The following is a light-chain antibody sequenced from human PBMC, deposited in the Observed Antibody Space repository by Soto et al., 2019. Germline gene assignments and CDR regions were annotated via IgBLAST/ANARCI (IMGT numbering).Light chain of an antibody. J-gene: IGKJ4*01. Sequence: EIVLTQSPGTLSLSPGERATFSCRASQSVSSSYIAWYQQKRGQAPRRLIYGASIRATGIPARFSGSGSGTEFTLTISSLQSEDFAVYYCQQYNNWLLTFGGGTKVDIK. CDR3: QQYNNWLLT. V-gene: IGKV3D-15*01. CDR1: QSVSSSY. CDR2: GAS.